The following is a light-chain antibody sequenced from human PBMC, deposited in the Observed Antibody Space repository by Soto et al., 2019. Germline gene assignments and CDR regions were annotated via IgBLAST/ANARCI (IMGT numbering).Light chain of an antibody. Sequence: EIVLTQSPGTLSLSPGERATLSCRASQSVSSSYLAWYQQKPGQAPRLLIYGASSRATGIPDRFSGSGSGTDFTLTISSLEPEDFAIYYCQQRQYWPPITFGQGTLLEVK. CDR3: QQRQYWPPIT. CDR2: GAS. CDR1: QSVSSSY. J-gene: IGKJ5*01. V-gene: IGKV3D-20*02.